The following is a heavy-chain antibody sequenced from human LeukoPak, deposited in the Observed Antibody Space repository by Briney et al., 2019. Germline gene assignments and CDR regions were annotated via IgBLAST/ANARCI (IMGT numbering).Heavy chain of an antibody. Sequence: GGSLRLSCAASGFTFSNAWMSWVCQAPGKGLEWVSSISSSSSYIYYADSVKGRFTISRDNAKNSLYLQMNSLRAEDTAVYYCATLDRGGWFDPWGQGTLVTVSS. D-gene: IGHD3-16*01. CDR2: ISSSSSYI. CDR1: GFTFSNAW. V-gene: IGHV3-21*01. CDR3: ATLDRGGWFDP. J-gene: IGHJ5*02.